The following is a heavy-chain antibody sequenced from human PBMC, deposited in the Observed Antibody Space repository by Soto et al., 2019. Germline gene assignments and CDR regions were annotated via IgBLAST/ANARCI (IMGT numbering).Heavy chain of an antibody. CDR3: ARVRSTSWVWFDP. V-gene: IGHV4-59*01. CDR1: GGSISSYY. CDR2: IYYSGST. Sequence: SETLSLTCTVSGGSISSYYWSWIRQPPGKGLEWIGYIYYSGSTNYNPSLKSRITISVDTSKNQFSLKLSSVTAADTAVYYCARVRSTSWVWFDPWGQGTLVTVSS. J-gene: IGHJ5*02. D-gene: IGHD2-2*01.